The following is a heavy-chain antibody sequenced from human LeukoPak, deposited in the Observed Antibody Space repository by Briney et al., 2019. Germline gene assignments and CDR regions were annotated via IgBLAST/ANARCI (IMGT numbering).Heavy chain of an antibody. CDR2: TSSSDAGT. J-gene: IGHJ5*02. Sequence: GGSLRLSCAAFGFPLSSYAMSWVRQAPGKGLEWVSATSSSDAGTYHADSVRGRFTISRDNSKNTLYLQMNSLRVEDAAVYYCAKDYEPLVGVHRWGDWFDPWGQGTLVTVSS. V-gene: IGHV3-23*01. CDR1: GFPLSSYA. CDR3: AKDYEPLVGVHRWGDWFDP. D-gene: IGHD1-26*01.